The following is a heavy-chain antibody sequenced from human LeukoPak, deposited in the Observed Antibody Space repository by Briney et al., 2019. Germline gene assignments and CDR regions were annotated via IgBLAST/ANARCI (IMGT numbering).Heavy chain of an antibody. CDR2: IYYIDNT. CDR3: ARDGGSGWTGFDY. J-gene: IGHJ4*02. V-gene: IGHV4-59*01. Sequence: SETLSLTCTVSGGSISSYYWSWIRQPPGKGLEWIGYIYYIDNTNYHPSLRSRVTISVDTSRNQFSLKLNSVTAADTAVYYCARDGGSGWTGFDYWGQGSLVTVSS. D-gene: IGHD6-19*01. CDR1: GGSISSYY.